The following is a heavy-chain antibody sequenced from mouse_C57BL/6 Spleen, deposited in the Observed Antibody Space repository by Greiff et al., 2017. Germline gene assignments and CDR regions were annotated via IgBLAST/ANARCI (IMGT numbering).Heavy chain of an antibody. J-gene: IGHJ4*01. CDR1: GYTFTSYW. CDR3: ARRGGDYAMDY. Sequence: VKLQQPGAELVRPGSSVKLSCKASGYTFTSYWMHWVKQRPIQGLEWIGNIDPSDSETHYNQKFKDKATLTVDKSSSTAYMQLSSLTSEDSAVYYCARRGGDYAMDYWGQGTSVTVSS. CDR2: IDPSDSET. V-gene: IGHV1-52*01.